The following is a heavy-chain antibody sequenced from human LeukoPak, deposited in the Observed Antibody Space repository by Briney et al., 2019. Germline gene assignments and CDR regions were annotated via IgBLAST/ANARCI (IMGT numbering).Heavy chain of an antibody. D-gene: IGHD2-15*01. V-gene: IGHV3-7*01. CDR1: GFTISTYG. J-gene: IGHJ4*02. CDR2: VKEDGTTK. CDR3: VSQEVVPH. Sequence: GGSLRLSCAASGFTISTYGMSWVRQAPGKGLEWVANVKEDGTTKQYVDSVKGRFTISRDNAKNSLYLQMDSLRAEDTAVYYCVSQEVVPHWGQGTLVSVSS.